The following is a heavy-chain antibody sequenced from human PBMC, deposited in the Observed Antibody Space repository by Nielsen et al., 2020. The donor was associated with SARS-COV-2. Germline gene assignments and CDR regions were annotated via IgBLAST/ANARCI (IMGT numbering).Heavy chain of an antibody. CDR2: IRSKAYGGTT. J-gene: IGHJ4*02. CDR3: TSAFLEWLPDYYFDY. Sequence: GESLKNSCTASGFTFGDYAMSWVRQAPGKGLEWVGFIRSKAYGGTTEYAASVKGRFTISRDDSKSIAYLQMNSLKTEDTAVYYCTSAFLEWLPDYYFDYWGQGTLVTVSS. CDR1: GFTFGDYA. D-gene: IGHD3-3*02. V-gene: IGHV3-49*04.